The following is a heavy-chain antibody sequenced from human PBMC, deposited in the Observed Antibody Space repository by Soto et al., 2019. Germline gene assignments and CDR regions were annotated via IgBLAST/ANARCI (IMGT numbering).Heavy chain of an antibody. CDR2: ISGSGGST. V-gene: IGHV3-23*01. CDR1: GFTFSSYA. Sequence: EVQLLESGGGLVQPGGSLRLSCAASGFTFSSYAMSWVRQAPGKGLEWVSAISGSGGSTYYADSVKGRFTISRDNSKNTPYLQMNSLRAEDTAVYYCAPTPRGGVYATALSYWGQGTLVTVSS. J-gene: IGHJ4*02. CDR3: APTPRGGVYATALSY. D-gene: IGHD2-8*01.